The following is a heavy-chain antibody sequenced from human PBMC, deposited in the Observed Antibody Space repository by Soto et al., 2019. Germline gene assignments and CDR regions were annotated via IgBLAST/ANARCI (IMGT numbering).Heavy chain of an antibody. CDR1: GGSISSSSYY. CDR3: ARSPPSITMVRGVLNWFDP. J-gene: IGHJ5*02. CDR2: IYYSGST. Sequence: PSETLSLTCTVSGGSISSSSYYWGWIRQPPGKGLEWIGSIYYSGSTYYNPSLKSRVTISVDTSKNQFSLKLSSVTVADTAVYYCARSPPSITMVRGVLNWFDPWGQGTLVTVSS. D-gene: IGHD3-10*01. V-gene: IGHV4-39*01.